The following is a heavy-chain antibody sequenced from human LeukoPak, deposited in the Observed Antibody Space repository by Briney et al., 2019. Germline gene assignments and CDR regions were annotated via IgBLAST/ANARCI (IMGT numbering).Heavy chain of an antibody. CDR3: ARHRAGGYCAVGDCFVHTF. CDR1: GGSISSYY. J-gene: IGHJ4*02. D-gene: IGHD2-8*02. Sequence: SETLSLTCTVSGGSISSYYWSWIRQPAGKGLEWIGRIYTSGSTNYNPSLKSRVTMSVDTSKNQFSLKLSSVTAADTAVYYCARHRAGGYCAVGDCFVHTFWGQGTLVTVSS. CDR2: IYTSGST. V-gene: IGHV4-4*07.